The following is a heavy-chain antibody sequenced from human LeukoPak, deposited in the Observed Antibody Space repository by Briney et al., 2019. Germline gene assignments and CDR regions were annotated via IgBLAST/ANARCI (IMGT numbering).Heavy chain of an antibody. CDR1: GGSISSYY. J-gene: IGHJ4*02. D-gene: IGHD6-13*01. V-gene: IGHV4-4*07. Sequence: SETLSLTCTVSGGSISSYYWSWIRQPAGKGLDWIGRIYTSGSTNYNPSLKSRVTMSVDTSKNQFSLKLSSVTAADTAVYYCARVIAAAGPPDYWGQGTLVTVSS. CDR3: ARVIAAAGPPDY. CDR2: IYTSGST.